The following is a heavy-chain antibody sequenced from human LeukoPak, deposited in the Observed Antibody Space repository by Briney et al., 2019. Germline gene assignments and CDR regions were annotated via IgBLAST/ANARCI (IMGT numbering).Heavy chain of an antibody. CDR3: SRVITVRGVIFDY. CDR2: IYYSGST. V-gene: IGHV4-59*01. D-gene: IGHD3-16*01. Sequence: PSETLSLTCAVYGGSFSGYYWSWIRQPPGKGLEWIGYIYYSGSTNYNPSLKSRITMSVDKSKNQFSLTLSSVTASDTAVYYFSRVITVRGVIFDYWGQGTLVTVSS. J-gene: IGHJ4*02. CDR1: GGSFSGYY.